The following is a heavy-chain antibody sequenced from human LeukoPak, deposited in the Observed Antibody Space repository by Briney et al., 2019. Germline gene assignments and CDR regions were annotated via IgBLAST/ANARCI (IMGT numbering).Heavy chain of an antibody. D-gene: IGHD6-6*01. Sequence: GGSLRLSCAASGFTFSNYAMHWVCQAPGKGLEWVALIWYDGSNKYYADSVKGRFTISRDNSRTTLYLQMDSLRAEDTAVYYCARDRPTGPIDYWGQGTLVTVSS. CDR2: IWYDGSNK. V-gene: IGHV3-30*04. J-gene: IGHJ4*02. CDR3: ARDRPTGPIDY. CDR1: GFTFSNYA.